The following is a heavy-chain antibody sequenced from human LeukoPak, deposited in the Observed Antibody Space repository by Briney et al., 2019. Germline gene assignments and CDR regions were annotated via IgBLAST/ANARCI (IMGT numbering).Heavy chain of an antibody. CDR1: GFTFENYA. CDR3: AKDVRGTAMFTHGYCDS. V-gene: IGHV3-23*01. Sequence: GGSLRLSCATSGFTFENYAFSWVRQSPGKGLEWVSGLSGDGDRRYYAHSVHGRFTISRDNSKSTLYLQLNRLRAEDTAVYFCAKDVRGTAMFTHGYCDSWGQGTLVTVSS. CDR2: LSGDGDRR. D-gene: IGHD5-18*01. J-gene: IGHJ4*02.